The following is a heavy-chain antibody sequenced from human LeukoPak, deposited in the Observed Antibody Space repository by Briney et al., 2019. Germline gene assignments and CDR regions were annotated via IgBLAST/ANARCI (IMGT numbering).Heavy chain of an antibody. CDR3: ASGPTPRITIFGVVSDY. J-gene: IGHJ4*02. V-gene: IGHV3-48*01. CDR1: GFTFSSYS. Sequence: SGGSLRLSCAASGFTFSSYSMNWVRQAPGKGLEWVSYISSSSSTIYYADSVKGRFTISRDNAKNSLYLQMNSLRAEDTAVYYCASGPTPRITIFGVVSDYWGQGTLVTVSS. CDR2: ISSSSSTI. D-gene: IGHD3-3*01.